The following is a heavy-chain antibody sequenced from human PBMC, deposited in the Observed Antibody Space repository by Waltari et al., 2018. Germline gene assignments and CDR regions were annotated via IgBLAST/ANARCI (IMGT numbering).Heavy chain of an antibody. Sequence: EVQLVESGGGLAQPGGSLRLSCVASGFIVSSYEMNWVRQAPGKGLEWISYIGGTTHYADSVKGRFTISRDNTKNSLYLQMNSLSAEDTAVYYCARDSGTCRGDNCNHFNYWGPGTLVTVSS. CDR1: GFIVSSYE. CDR3: ARDSGTCRGDNCNHFNY. CDR2: IGGTT. J-gene: IGHJ4*02. D-gene: IGHD1-20*01. V-gene: IGHV3-48*03.